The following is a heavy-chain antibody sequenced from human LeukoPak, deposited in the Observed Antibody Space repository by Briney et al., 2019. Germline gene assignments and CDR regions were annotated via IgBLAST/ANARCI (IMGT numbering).Heavy chain of an antibody. J-gene: IGHJ6*03. CDR3: ARGAKYCSGDGCYYYYYYMDV. CDR2: IKQDGSEK. Sequence: GGSLRLSCAASGFTFSSYWMSWVRQAPGKGLEWVVNIKQDGSEKHYVDSGKGRFTISRDNAKNSLYLQMNSLRAEDTAVYYCARGAKYCSGDGCYYYYYYMDVWGKGTTVTVSS. V-gene: IGHV3-7*04. D-gene: IGHD2-15*01. CDR1: GFTFSSYW.